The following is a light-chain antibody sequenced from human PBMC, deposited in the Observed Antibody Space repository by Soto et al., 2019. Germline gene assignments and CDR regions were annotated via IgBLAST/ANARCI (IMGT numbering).Light chain of an antibody. CDR3: SSYTSISTYV. CDR2: DVT. CDR1: XXDVGVYNF. J-gene: IGLJ1*01. V-gene: IGLV2-14*01. Sequence: QSALTQPASVSGSPGQSITIXXTGXXXDVGVYNFVSWYQQHPDKAPKLMIYDVTNRPSGVSNRFSGSKSGNTASLTISGLQAEDEADYYCSSYTSISTYVFGTGTKVTVL.